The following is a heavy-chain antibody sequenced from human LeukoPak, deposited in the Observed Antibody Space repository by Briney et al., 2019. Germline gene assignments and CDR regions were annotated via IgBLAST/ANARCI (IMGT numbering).Heavy chain of an antibody. CDR2: ISSSSSYI. CDR1: GFTFSSDS. J-gene: IGHJ6*04. V-gene: IGHV3-21*01. Sequence: PGGSLRLSCAASGFTFSSDSMNWVRQAPGKGLEWVSSISSSSSYIYYADSVKGRFTISRDNAKNSLYLQMNSLRAEDTAVYYCARDGGGVVVVVAATTGTGMDVWGKGTTVTVSS. CDR3: ARDGGGVVVVVAATTGTGMDV. D-gene: IGHD2-15*01.